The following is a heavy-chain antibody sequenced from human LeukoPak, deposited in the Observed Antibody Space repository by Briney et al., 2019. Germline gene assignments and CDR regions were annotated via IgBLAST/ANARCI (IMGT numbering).Heavy chain of an antibody. J-gene: IGHJ5*02. V-gene: IGHV1-2*02. CDR2: MNPNNGGT. CDR1: GYTFTGCY. Sequence: GASVKVSFKASGYTFTGCYMHWVRQAPGQGLEWMGWMNPNNGGTHYAQKFQGRVTMTRETSISTAYMELSRLRSDDTAVYYCARYCSSTSCSAFFDPWGQGTLVTVSS. CDR3: ARYCSSTSCSAFFDP. D-gene: IGHD2-2*01.